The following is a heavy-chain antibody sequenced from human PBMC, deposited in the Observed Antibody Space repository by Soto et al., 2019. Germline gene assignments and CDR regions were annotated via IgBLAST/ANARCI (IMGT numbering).Heavy chain of an antibody. J-gene: IGHJ4*02. CDR3: ARNRNNSPSSGPCVAH. V-gene: IGHV3-30*14. Sequence: QVQLVESGGGVVQPGRSLRLSCAASGFTFSSYAMHWVRQTPGKGLEWVAVISYDGSNKYYADSVKGRITISRDSPNTTLDLQMNSLRTEDTAVYYCARNRNNSPSSGPCVAHWGQGTLVTVSS. CDR2: ISYDGSNK. D-gene: IGHD6-25*01. CDR1: GFTFSSYA.